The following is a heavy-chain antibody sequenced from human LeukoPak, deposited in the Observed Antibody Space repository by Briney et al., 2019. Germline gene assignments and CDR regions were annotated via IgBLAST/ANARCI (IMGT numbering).Heavy chain of an antibody. V-gene: IGHV3-33*01. CDR3: ARDIAARNDNYYYYGMDV. Sequence: GGSLRLSCAASGFTFSSYGMHWVRQAPGKGLEWVAVIWYDGSNKYYADSVKGRFTISRDNAKNSLYLQMNSLRAEDTAVYYCARDIAARNDNYYYYGMDVWGQGTTVTVSS. CDR1: GFTFSSYG. CDR2: IWYDGSNK. D-gene: IGHD6-6*01. J-gene: IGHJ6*02.